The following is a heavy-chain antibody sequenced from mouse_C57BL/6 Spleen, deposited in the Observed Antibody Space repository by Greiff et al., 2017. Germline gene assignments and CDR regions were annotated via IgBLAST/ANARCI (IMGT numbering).Heavy chain of an antibody. CDR3: ARYGGGNYGWYFDV. CDR1: GYTFTDHT. D-gene: IGHD2-1*01. Sequence: QVQLQQSDAELVKPGASVKISCKGSGYTFTDHTMHWMKQSHEQGLEWIGYIYPRDGSTKYNEKFKGKATLTADKSSSTAYMQLNSLTSEDSAVYFCARYGGGNYGWYFDVWGTGTTVTVSS. J-gene: IGHJ1*03. CDR2: IYPRDGST. V-gene: IGHV1-78*01.